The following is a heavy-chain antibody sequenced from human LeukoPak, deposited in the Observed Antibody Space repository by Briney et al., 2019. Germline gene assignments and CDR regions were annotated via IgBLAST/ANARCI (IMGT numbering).Heavy chain of an antibody. D-gene: IGHD6-6*01. J-gene: IGHJ6*03. CDR2: IYYSGST. CDR1: GGSISSYY. CDR3: ARLAARPNYYYYYMDV. V-gene: IGHV4-59*01. Sequence: PSETLSPTCTVSGGSISSYYWSWIRQPPGKGLEWIGYIYYSGSTNYNPSLKSRVTISVDTSKNQFSLKLSSVTAADTAVYYCARLAARPNYYYYYMDVWGKGTTVTVSS.